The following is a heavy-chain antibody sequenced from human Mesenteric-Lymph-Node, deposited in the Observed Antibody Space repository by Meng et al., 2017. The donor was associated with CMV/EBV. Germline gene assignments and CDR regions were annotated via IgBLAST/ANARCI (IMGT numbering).Heavy chain of an antibody. J-gene: IGHJ1*01. D-gene: IGHD5-18*01. V-gene: IGHV3-7*01. CDR3: AATGYSYSSTLYFQH. CDR1: GFAVINYY. CDR2: IKQDGSEK. Sequence: GESLKISCAGSGFAVINYYMTWVRQAPGKGLEWVANIKQDGSEKYYVDSVKGRFTISRDNAKNSLYLQMNSLRAEDTAVYYCAATGYSYSSTLYFQHWGQGTLVTVSS.